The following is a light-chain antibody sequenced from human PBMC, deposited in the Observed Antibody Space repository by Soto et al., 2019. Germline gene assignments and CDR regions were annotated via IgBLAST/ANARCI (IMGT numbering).Light chain of an antibody. CDR1: ASDIGSYDY. V-gene: IGLV2-14*01. Sequence: QSALTQPASVSGSPGESITVSCTETASDIGSYDYVSWYQHHPGKAPKLMIYEVTNRPSGVSNRFSGSKSDYTASLTISGLQAEDEAHYFCASYSSSTTRWVFGGGTKVTVL. CDR2: EVT. CDR3: ASYSSSTTRWV. J-gene: IGLJ3*02.